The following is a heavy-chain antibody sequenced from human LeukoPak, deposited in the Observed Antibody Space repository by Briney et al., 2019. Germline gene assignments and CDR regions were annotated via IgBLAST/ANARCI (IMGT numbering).Heavy chain of an antibody. V-gene: IGHV3-23*01. CDR2: ISGSGGST. J-gene: IGHJ4*02. CDR1: GFTFSGDA. CDR3: AKPTYYYDSSGSRNYYFDY. Sequence: PGGSLRLSCAASGFTFSGDAMSWVRQAPGKGLEWVSAISGSGGSTYYADSVKGRFTISRDNSKNTLYLQMNSLRAEDTAVYYCAKPTYYYDSSGSRNYYFDYWGQGTLVTVSS. D-gene: IGHD3-22*01.